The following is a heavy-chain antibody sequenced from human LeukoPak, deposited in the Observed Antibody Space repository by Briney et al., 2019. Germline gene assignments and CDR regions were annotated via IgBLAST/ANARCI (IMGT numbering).Heavy chain of an antibody. V-gene: IGHV4-39*07. CDR3: ARLTSGSSWYGTFDY. CDR2: IYYSGST. CDR1: GGSISSSSYY. J-gene: IGHJ4*02. Sequence: SETLSLTCTVSGGSISSSSYYWGWIRQPPGKGLEWIGSIYYSGSTYYNPSLKSRVTISVDTSKNQFSLKLSSVTAADTAVYYCARLTSGSSWYGTFDYWGQGTLVTVSS. D-gene: IGHD6-13*01.